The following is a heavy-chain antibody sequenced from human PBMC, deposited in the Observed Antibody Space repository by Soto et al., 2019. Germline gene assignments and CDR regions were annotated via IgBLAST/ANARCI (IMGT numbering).Heavy chain of an antibody. J-gene: IGHJ4*02. Sequence: ETLSLTCTVSGGSISSYYWSWIRQPPGKGLEWIGYIYYSGSTNYNPSLKSRVTISVDTSRNQFSLKLSSVSADDTAVYYCARGAMGNYYNVYWGQGTLVTVSS. CDR3: ARGAMGNYYNVY. CDR2: IYYSGST. D-gene: IGHD3-10*01. CDR1: GGSISSYY. V-gene: IGHV4-59*12.